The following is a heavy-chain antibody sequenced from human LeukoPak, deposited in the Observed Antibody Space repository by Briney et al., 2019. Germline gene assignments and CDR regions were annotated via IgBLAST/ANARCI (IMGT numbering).Heavy chain of an antibody. CDR2: INTDGGRT. CDR3: SRSDNFDY. J-gene: IGHJ4*02. V-gene: IGHV3-74*01. CDR1: GFNLNNYW. Sequence: GGSLRLSCAASGFNLNNYWMHWVRQVPGKGLVWVSRINTDGGRTYYADSVKGRFTISRDNAKNTLYLQMNSLRADDTAVYYCSRSDNFDYWGQGTLVTVSS.